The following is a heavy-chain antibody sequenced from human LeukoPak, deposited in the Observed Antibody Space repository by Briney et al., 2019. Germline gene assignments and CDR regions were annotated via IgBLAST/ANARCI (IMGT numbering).Heavy chain of an antibody. Sequence: PGGSLRLSCAASGFTFSSYAMTWVRQAPGKGLEWVSSIGTSGNTYYADSVKGRFAIPKDNSKNTLSLQMNSLRAEDTAMYFCAKGGISESGLDYWGQGTLITVSA. CDR2: IGTSGNT. V-gene: IGHV3-23*01. CDR1: GFTFSSYA. CDR3: AKGGISESGLDY. J-gene: IGHJ4*02. D-gene: IGHD2-21*01.